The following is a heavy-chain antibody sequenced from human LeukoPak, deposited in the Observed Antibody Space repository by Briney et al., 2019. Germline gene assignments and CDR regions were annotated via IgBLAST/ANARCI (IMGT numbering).Heavy chain of an antibody. V-gene: IGHV4-59*01. J-gene: IGHJ6*04. CDR3: ARDFGYYGSGSRNYYYYGMDV. CDR1: GGSLSSYY. D-gene: IGHD3-10*01. CDR2: IYYSGST. Sequence: SHTLSLTCTVSGGSLSSYYWSWVRQPPGKGLEGVGDIYYSGSTNYNTSLKSRVTISVDTSKTQFSLKLSSVTAADTAVYYCARDFGYYGSGSRNYYYYGMDVWGKGTTVTVSS.